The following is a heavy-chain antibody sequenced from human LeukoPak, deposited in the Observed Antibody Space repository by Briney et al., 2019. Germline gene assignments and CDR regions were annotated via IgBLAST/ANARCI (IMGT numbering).Heavy chain of an antibody. Sequence: ASVKLSCKAAGGTFTTYYIHCVRQAPGQGLEWWGIINPSKSNTNYAQKFQGRVTMTRDPSTSTVYMELSSLRSEDTAVYYCARDLTMVGGPFDSWGQGTLVTVSS. CDR3: ARDLTMVGGPFDS. D-gene: IGHD3-10*01. CDR2: INPSKSNT. V-gene: IGHV1-46*01. CDR1: GGTFTTYY. J-gene: IGHJ4*02.